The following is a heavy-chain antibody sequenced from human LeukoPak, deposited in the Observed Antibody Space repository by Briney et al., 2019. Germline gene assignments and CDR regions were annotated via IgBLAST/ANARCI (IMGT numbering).Heavy chain of an antibody. Sequence: PGGALRLSCAASVFTVSSNYMSWVRQAPGKGLECVSVTYSGGSTYYADSVKGRFTIFRDNATNSLYLQMNSLRADDTAVYYCARAGNYGDYVFDSRGQGTLVTVSS. CDR3: ARAGNYGDYVFDS. CDR2: TYSGGST. V-gene: IGHV3-53*01. CDR1: VFTVSSNY. J-gene: IGHJ4*02. D-gene: IGHD4-17*01.